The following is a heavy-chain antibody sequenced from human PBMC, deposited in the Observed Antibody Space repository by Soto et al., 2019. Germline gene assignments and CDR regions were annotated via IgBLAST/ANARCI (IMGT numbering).Heavy chain of an antibody. Sequence: QITLKESGPTLVKPTQTFTLACTFSGFSLSTSGMGVGWIXXPXXKALEWLALIYWDDDKRYSPSLKSRLTITKDTSKNQVVLTMTNMDPVDTATYYCAHYSSTSSFDYWGQGTLVTVSS. CDR3: AHYSSTSSFDY. CDR2: IYWDDDK. J-gene: IGHJ4*02. V-gene: IGHV2-5*02. CDR1: GFSLSTSGMG. D-gene: IGHD6-13*01.